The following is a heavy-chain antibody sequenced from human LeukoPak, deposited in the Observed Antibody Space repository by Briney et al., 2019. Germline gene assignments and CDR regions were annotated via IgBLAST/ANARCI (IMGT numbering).Heavy chain of an antibody. CDR1: GGSLGSYY. J-gene: IGHJ6*03. V-gene: IGHV4-4*07. D-gene: IGHD3-22*01. CDR3: ARDYYDSSGYYGRGGYYYMDV. Sequence: PSETLSLTCTVSGGSLGSYYWSWIRQPAGKGLEWIGRIYTSGSTNYNPSLKSRVTISVDKSKKQFSLKLSSVTAADTAVYYCARDYYDSSGYYGRGGYYYMDVWGKGTTVTVSS. CDR2: IYTSGST.